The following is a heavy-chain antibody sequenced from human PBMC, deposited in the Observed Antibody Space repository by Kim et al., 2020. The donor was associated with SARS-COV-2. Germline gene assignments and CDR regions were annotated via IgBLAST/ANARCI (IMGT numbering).Heavy chain of an antibody. D-gene: IGHD2-15*01. V-gene: IGHV1-69*04. J-gene: IGHJ4*02. Sequence: QKLQGRVTITRNNPTSTAYMGLSSLRSEDTAVYYCAREECSGGSCYACDYWGQGTLVTVSS. CDR3: AREECSGGSCYACDY.